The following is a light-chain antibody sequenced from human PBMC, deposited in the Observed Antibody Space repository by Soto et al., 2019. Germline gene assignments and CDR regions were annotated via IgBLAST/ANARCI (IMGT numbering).Light chain of an antibody. CDR2: GAS. CDR3: KQCEAVVT. CDR1: QSLTNNY. Sequence: ENGLTRIPGARSLAAGGRATHSCGASQSLTNNYFAWYQQKPGRALRLLIDGASTRATGIPDRFSGSASGTDFTLTISRLEPEDVAVYYCKQCEAVVTFGQGTKVDIK. V-gene: IGKV3-20*01. J-gene: IGKJ1*01.